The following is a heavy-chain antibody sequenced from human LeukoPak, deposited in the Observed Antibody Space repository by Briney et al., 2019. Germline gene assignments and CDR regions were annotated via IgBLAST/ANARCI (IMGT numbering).Heavy chain of an antibody. D-gene: IGHD4-17*01. Sequence: GGSLRLSWAASGFTFGDYAMHWVRQAPGKGLEWVSGISWNSGNIGYGDSVKGRFTISRDNAKNSLYLQMNSLRAEDTALYYCANLHGDYRDYWGQGTLVTVSS. J-gene: IGHJ4*02. CDR1: GFTFGDYA. CDR3: ANLHGDYRDY. V-gene: IGHV3-9*01. CDR2: ISWNSGNI.